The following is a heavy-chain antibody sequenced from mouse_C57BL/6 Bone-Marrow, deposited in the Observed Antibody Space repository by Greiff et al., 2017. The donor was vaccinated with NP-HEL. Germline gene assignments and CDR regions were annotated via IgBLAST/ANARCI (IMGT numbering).Heavy chain of an antibody. V-gene: IGHV3-6*01. Sequence: VQLKESGPGLVKPSQSLSLTCSVTGYSITSGYYWNWIRQFPGNKLEWMGYISYDGSNNYNPSLKNRISITRDTSKNQFFLKLNSVTTEDTATYYCARGGGITTYFAYWGQGTLVTVSA. D-gene: IGHD1-1*01. CDR2: ISYDGSN. J-gene: IGHJ3*01. CDR3: ARGGGITTYFAY. CDR1: GYSITSGYY.